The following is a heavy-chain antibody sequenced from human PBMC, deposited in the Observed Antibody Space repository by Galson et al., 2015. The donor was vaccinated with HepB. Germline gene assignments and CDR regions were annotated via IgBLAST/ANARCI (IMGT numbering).Heavy chain of an antibody. J-gene: IGHJ3*02. CDR3: ATGESVGKFI. Sequence: SVKVSCKASGGTLNTYSFSWVRQAPGQGLEWMGRIIPIFGITNYAQKFQGRITMIADKSTNTVYMELNSLRPEDTAVYYCATGESVGKFIWGQGAMVTVSS. V-gene: IGHV1-69*02. CDR1: GGTLNTYS. CDR2: IIPIFGIT. D-gene: IGHD3-10*01.